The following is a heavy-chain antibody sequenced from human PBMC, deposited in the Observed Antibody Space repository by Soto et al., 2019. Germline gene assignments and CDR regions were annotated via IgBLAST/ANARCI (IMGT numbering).Heavy chain of an antibody. CDR1: GFNFRSYW. CDR3: AREGVYSYTIDY. D-gene: IGHD5-18*01. J-gene: IGHJ4*02. Sequence: GGSLRLSCAASGFNFRSYWMHWVRQAPWKGLGWVSRINSDGSTASYADSVKGRFTISRDNAKNTLYLQMNSLRAEDTAVYYCAREGVYSYTIDYWGQGTLVTVSS. V-gene: IGHV3-74*01. CDR2: INSDGSTA.